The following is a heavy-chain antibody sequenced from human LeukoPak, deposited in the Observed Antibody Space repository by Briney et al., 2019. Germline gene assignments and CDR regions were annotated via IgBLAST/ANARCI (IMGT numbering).Heavy chain of an antibody. V-gene: IGHV4-31*03. Sequence: SGTLSLTCTVSGGSISSGGYYWSWIRQHPGKGLEWIGYIYYSGSTYYNPSLKSRVTISVDTSKNQFSLKLSSVTAADTAVHYCARAKYSNLSYYYYGMDVWGQGTTVTVYS. D-gene: IGHD6-6*01. CDR3: ARAKYSNLSYYYYGMDV. CDR2: IYYSGST. CDR1: GGSISSGGYY. J-gene: IGHJ6*02.